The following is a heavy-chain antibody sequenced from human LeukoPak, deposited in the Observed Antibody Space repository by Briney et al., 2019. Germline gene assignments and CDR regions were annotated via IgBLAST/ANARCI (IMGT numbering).Heavy chain of an antibody. D-gene: IGHD3-3*01. CDR2: IWYDGSNK. Sequence: SGGSLRLSCAASGFTFSSYGMHWVRQAPGKGLEWVAVIWYDGSNKYYADSVKGRFTISRDNTMNSLYLQMSSLRAEDTAVYYCATDRGWRTSGYYLYYFEYWGQGTLVTYSS. J-gene: IGHJ4*02. V-gene: IGHV3-33*03. CDR1: GFTFSSYG. CDR3: ATDRGWRTSGYYLYYFEY.